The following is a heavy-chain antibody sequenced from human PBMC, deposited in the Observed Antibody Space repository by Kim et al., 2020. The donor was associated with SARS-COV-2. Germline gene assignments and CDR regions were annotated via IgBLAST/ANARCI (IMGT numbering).Heavy chain of an antibody. D-gene: IGHD6-13*01. CDR3: ARGVAAAAGWFDP. V-gene: IGHV4-31*03. CDR1: GGSISSGGYY. Sequence: SETLSLTCTVSGGSISSGGYYWSWIRQHPGKGLEWIGYIYYSGSTYYNPSLKSRVTISVDTSKNQFSLKLSSVTVADTAVYYCARGVAAAAGWFDPWGQGTLVTVSS. J-gene: IGHJ5*02. CDR2: IYYSGST.